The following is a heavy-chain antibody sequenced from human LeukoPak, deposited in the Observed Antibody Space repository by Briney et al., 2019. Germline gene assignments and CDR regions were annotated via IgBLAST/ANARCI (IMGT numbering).Heavy chain of an antibody. Sequence: ASVKISCKASGGTFSSYAISWFRQAPGQPLEWMRRIIPILGIANYAQKFQGRVTITADKSTSTAYMELSSLRSEDTAVYSCAREQQQLVLHPGYFDYWGQGTLVTVSS. V-gene: IGHV1-69*04. D-gene: IGHD6-13*01. CDR2: IIPILGIA. CDR3: AREQQQLVLHPGYFDY. J-gene: IGHJ4*02. CDR1: GGTFSSYA.